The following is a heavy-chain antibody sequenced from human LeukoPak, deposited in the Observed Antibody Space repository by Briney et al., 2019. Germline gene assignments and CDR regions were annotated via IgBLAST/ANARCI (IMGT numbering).Heavy chain of an antibody. V-gene: IGHV3-48*01. J-gene: IGHJ4*02. Sequence: GGSLRLSCAASGFTFTSYSMNWVRQAPGKGLEWVSYISSSSNTIYYADSVKGRFTISRDNSKNMLYLQMNSLRAEDTAVYYCAKVGSGYDYYWGQGTLVTVSP. CDR3: AKVGSGYDYY. D-gene: IGHD5-12*01. CDR2: ISSSSNTI. CDR1: GFTFTSYS.